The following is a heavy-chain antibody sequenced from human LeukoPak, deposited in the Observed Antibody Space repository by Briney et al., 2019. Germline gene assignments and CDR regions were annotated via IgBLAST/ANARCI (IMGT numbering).Heavy chain of an antibody. J-gene: IGHJ3*02. V-gene: IGHV3-7*01. CDR2: IKQDGSEK. CDR3: ARDRQRITIFGVVIGVGAFDI. CDR1: GFTFSSYW. D-gene: IGHD3-3*01. Sequence: PGGSLRLSCAASGFTFSSYWMSWVRQAPGKGLEWVANIKQDGSEKYYVDSVKGRFTISRDNAKNSLYLQMNSLRAGDTAVYYCARDRQRITIFGVVIGVGAFDIWGQGTMVTVSS.